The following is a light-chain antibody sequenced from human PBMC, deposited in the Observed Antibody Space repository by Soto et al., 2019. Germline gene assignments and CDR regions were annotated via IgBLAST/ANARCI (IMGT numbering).Light chain of an antibody. CDR1: QSVSSY. CDR2: GAS. CDR3: QQYNNWPLT. V-gene: IGKV3-15*01. J-gene: IGKJ4*01. Sequence: EIVMTQSPATLSVSPGEGATLSCRASQSVSSYLAWYQQKPGQAPRLLISGASTRATGIPARFSGSGSGTDFTLTISSLQSEDFAVYYCQQYNNWPLTFAGGTKVEIK.